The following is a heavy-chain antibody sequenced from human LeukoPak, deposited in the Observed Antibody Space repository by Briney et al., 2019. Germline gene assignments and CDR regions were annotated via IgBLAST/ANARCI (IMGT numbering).Heavy chain of an antibody. J-gene: IGHJ4*02. CDR2: ISSSGSTI. V-gene: IGHV3-11*04. CDR3: AKPQEADLWVPDY. D-gene: IGHD3-3*01. CDR1: GLTFSDYY. Sequence: KPGGSLRLSCAASGLTFSDYYMSWIRQAPGKGLEWVSYISSSGSTIYYADSVKGRFTISRDNSKNTLYLEMNSLIPEDTALYYCAKPQEADLWVPDYWGQGTLVTVSS.